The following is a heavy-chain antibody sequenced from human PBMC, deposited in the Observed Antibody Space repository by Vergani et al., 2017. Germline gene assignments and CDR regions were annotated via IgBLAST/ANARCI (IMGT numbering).Heavy chain of an antibody. CDR3: ARCIHDILTGYYPSYYYYGMDV. CDR2: INPNSGGT. Sequence: QVQLVQSGAEVKKPGASVKVSCKASGYTFIGYYMHWVRQAPGQGLEWMGWINPNSGGTNYAQKFQGRVTMTRDTSISTAYMELSRLRSDDTAVYYCARCIHDILTGYYPSYYYYGMDVWGQGTTVTVSS. J-gene: IGHJ6*02. CDR1: GYTFIGYY. D-gene: IGHD3-9*01. V-gene: IGHV1-2*02.